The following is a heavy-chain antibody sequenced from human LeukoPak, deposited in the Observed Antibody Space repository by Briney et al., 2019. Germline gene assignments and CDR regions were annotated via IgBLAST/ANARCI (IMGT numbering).Heavy chain of an antibody. CDR1: VGSISSSSYY. D-gene: IGHD2-15*01. Sequence: SETLSLTCTVSVGSISSSSYYWGWIRQPPGKGLEWLGSINYSGSTYYNPSLKSRVTISVDTSKNQFSLKLSSVTAADTAVYYCARQGYCSGGSCYVAFDIWGQGTMVTVSS. J-gene: IGHJ3*02. V-gene: IGHV4-39*01. CDR3: ARQGYCSGGSCYVAFDI. CDR2: INYSGST.